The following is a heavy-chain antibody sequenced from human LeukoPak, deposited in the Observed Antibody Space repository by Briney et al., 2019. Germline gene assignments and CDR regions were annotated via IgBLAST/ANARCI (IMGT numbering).Heavy chain of an antibody. V-gene: IGHV3-66*01. D-gene: IGHD5-18*01. CDR2: IYSGGST. Sequence: GGSLRLSCAASGFTVSSNYMSWVRQAPGKGLEWVSVIYSGGSTYYADSVEGRSTISRDNSKNTLYLQMNSLRADDTAVYYCERGDTAMAHVWGQGTLVTVSS. J-gene: IGHJ4*02. CDR3: ERGDTAMAHV. CDR1: GFTVSSNY.